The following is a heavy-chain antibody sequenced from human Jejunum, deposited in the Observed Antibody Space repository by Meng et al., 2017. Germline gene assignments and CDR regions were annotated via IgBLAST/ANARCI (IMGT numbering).Heavy chain of an antibody. V-gene: IGHV1-46*01. CDR2: INTSVGYT. CDR1: GYTFTNYY. Sequence: QVQLVKAGAEVMKPGASVKVSCKASGYTFTNYYMHWVRQAPGQGLEWMGIINTSVGYTSHAQKFQGRVTMTRDTSTSTVHMEVSSLRSADTAVYYCARASRVLGGFDYWGQGTLVTASS. CDR3: ARASRVLGGFDY. D-gene: IGHD3-16*01. J-gene: IGHJ4*02.